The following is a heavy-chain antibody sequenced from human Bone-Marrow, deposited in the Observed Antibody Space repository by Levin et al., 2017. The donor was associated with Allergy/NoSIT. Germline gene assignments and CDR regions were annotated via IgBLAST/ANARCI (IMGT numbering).Heavy chain of an antibody. CDR2: IKEDGSVK. V-gene: IGHV3-7*01. D-gene: IGHD2/OR15-2a*01. CDR3: VREGWATFCDH. CDR1: GLSFSSSW. Sequence: GESLKISCAASGLSFSSSWMSWVRQAPGRGLEWVAHIKEDGSVKDYLDSVKGRFTISRDNGKNSVYLQMSSLRDEDTAMYYCVREGWATFCDHWGQGALVTVSS. J-gene: IGHJ4*02.